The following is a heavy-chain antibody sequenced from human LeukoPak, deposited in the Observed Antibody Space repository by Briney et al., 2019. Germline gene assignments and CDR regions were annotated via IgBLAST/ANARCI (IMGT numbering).Heavy chain of an antibody. Sequence: SETLSLTCSVSGDSMRSYYWSWIRQPPGKGLEWIGYIYYNGTTNYNPSLKGRVTMSVDTSKNQFSLNLSSVTTADTAVYYCARRRLGLGSGYGYDAFDIWGQGTMVTVSS. V-gene: IGHV4-59*01. CDR1: GDSMRSYY. CDR2: IYYNGTT. CDR3: ARRRLGLGSGYGYDAFDI. J-gene: IGHJ3*02. D-gene: IGHD3-22*01.